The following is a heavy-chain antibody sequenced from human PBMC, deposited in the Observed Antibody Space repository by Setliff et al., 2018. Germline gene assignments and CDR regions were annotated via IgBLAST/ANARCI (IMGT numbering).Heavy chain of an antibody. CDR3: ARGGGRIRQLGATGVHTFDI. CDR2: IQTGGST. V-gene: IGHV4-4*08. Sequence: SETLSLTCTVSGGSIRNYYWSWIRQPPGKGLEWIGYIQTGGSTNYNPSLKSRVNISVDTSKKQFSLKLSSVTAADTAVYYCARGGGRIRQLGATGVHTFDIWGQGTVVTVSS. J-gene: IGHJ3*02. D-gene: IGHD1-26*01. CDR1: GGSIRNYY.